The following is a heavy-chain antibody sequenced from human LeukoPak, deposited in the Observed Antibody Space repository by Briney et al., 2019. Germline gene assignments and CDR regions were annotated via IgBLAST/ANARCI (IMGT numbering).Heavy chain of an antibody. D-gene: IGHD5-12*01. CDR2: ISNSGGST. CDR3: ARHQASNYDYLDY. J-gene: IGHJ4*02. Sequence: GGSLRLSCAASGFTFSNYAMSWVRQAPGKGLEWVSGISNSGGSTYYADSVKGRYTISRDNSRNTLYLQMNSLRGEDTAVYLCARHQASNYDYLDYWGQGTLVTVSS. V-gene: IGHV3-23*01. CDR1: GFTFSNYA.